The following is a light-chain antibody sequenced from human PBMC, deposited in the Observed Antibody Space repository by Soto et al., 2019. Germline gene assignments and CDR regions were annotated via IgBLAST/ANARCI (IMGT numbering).Light chain of an antibody. V-gene: IGKV3-20*01. Sequence: EIVLTQSPGTLSLSPGERATLSCRASQSVSSSYLAWYQQKPGQAPRLLIYGASSRATGIPDRFSGSGSGTDFTLTISSLQPEDFATYYCQQYHTWPITFGGGTKVDIK. J-gene: IGKJ4*01. CDR2: GAS. CDR1: QSVSSSY. CDR3: QQYHTWPIT.